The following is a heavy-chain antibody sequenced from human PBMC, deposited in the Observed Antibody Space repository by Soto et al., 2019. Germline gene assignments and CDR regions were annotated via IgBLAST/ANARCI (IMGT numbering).Heavy chain of an antibody. J-gene: IGHJ4*02. CDR1: GFTFGDYY. CDR2: ITSSSSYT. Sequence: PGGSLRLSCAASGFTFGDYYMSWIHQAPGKGLEWVSYITSSSSYTNYADSVKGRFTISRDNAKNSLYLQMNSLRAEDTAVYYCARGLGGSFGVPTFDYWGQGILVTVSS. V-gene: IGHV3-11*03. D-gene: IGHD3-16*01. CDR3: ARGLGGSFGVPTFDY.